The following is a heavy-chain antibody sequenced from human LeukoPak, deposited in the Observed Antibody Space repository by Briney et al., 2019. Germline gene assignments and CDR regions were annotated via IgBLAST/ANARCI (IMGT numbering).Heavy chain of an antibody. CDR2: IYTSGST. V-gene: IGHV4-4*07. Sequence: SETLSLTCTVSGGSISSYYWSWIRQPAGKGLEWIGRIYTSGSTGYNPSLKSRVTMSVDTSKNQFSLKLSSVTAADTAVYYCARGTETYYYGSGSYYKVDYFDYWGQGTLVTVSS. CDR3: ARGTETYYYGSGSYYKVDYFDY. D-gene: IGHD3-10*01. CDR1: GGSISSYY. J-gene: IGHJ4*02.